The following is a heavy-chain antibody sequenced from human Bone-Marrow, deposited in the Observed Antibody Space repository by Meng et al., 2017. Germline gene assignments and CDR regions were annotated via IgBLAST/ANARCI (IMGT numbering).Heavy chain of an antibody. J-gene: IGHJ6*02. CDR2: ISSSSSYI. CDR3: ARDGRGAYDILTGYYPGDYYYGMDV. D-gene: IGHD3-9*01. CDR1: GFSFSSYS. Sequence: GGSLRLSCAASGFSFSSYSMNWVRQAPGKGLEWVSSISSSSSYIYYADSVKGRFTISRDNDKHLLSLQMNSLRAEDTAVYYCARDGRGAYDILTGYYPGDYYYGMDVWGQGTTVTVSS. V-gene: IGHV3-21*01.